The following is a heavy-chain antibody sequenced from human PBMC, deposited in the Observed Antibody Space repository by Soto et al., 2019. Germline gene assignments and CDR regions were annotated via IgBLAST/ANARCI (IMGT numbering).Heavy chain of an antibody. CDR2: ISWNSASI. CDR3: AKDISRVPYYFDY. CDR1: GFTFDDYA. J-gene: IGHJ4*02. Sequence: GESLRLSCAASGFTFDDYAMHWVRQAPGKGLEWVSGISWNSASIGYADSVKGRFTISRDNAKNSLYLQMNSLRAEDTALYYCAKDISRVPYYFDYWGQGTLVTVSS. V-gene: IGHV3-9*01.